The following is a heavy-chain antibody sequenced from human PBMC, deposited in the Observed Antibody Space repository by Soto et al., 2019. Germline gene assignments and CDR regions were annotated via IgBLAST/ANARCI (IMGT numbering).Heavy chain of an antibody. CDR3: ARGRVTMVRGFIQPFDP. J-gene: IGHJ5*02. CDR1: GYTFTGYY. V-gene: IGHV1-2*02. CDR2: INPNSGGT. D-gene: IGHD3-10*01. Sequence: ASVKGSCKASGYTFTGYYMHWVRQAPGQGLEWMGWINPNSGGTNYAQKFQGRVTMTRDTSISTAYMELSRLRSDDTDVYYCARGRVTMVRGFIQPFDPWRQGTLVTVSS.